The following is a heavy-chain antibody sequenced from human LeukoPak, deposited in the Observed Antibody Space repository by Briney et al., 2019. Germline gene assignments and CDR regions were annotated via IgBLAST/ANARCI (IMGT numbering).Heavy chain of an antibody. CDR1: GYTFTSYG. J-gene: IGHJ4*02. CDR3: ASTTMVRGVMVY. D-gene: IGHD3-10*01. CDR2: ISAYNGNT. V-gene: IGHV1-18*01. Sequence: GASVKVSCKASGYTFTSYGISWVRQAPGQGLEWMGWISAYNGNTNYAQKLQGRVTMTTDTSTSTAYMELRRLRSDDTAVYYCASTTMVRGVMVYWGQGTLVTVSS.